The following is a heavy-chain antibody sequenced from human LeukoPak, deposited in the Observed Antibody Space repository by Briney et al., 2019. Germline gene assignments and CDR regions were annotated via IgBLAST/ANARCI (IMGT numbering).Heavy chain of an antibody. CDR2: INHSGST. CDR1: GGSFSGYY. D-gene: IGHD3-22*01. V-gene: IGHV4-34*01. Sequence: SETLSLTCAVYGGSFSGYYWSWIRQPPGKWLEWIGEINHSGSTNYNPSLKSRVTISVDTSKNQFSLKLSSVTAADTAVYYCATYYYDSSGSFFDPWGQGTLVTVSS. CDR3: ATYYYDSSGSFFDP. J-gene: IGHJ5*02.